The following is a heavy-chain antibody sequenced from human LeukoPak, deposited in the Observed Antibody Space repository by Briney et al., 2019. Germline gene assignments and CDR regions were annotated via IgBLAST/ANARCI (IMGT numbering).Heavy chain of an antibody. Sequence: PSETLSLTCTVSGGSISSSSYYWSWIRQPPGKGLEWIGSIYYSGSTYYNPSLKSRVTISVDTSKNQFSLKLSSVTAADTAVYYCARVKGSGSYYPSSPFDYWGQGTLVTVSS. J-gene: IGHJ4*02. CDR3: ARVKGSGSYYPSSPFDY. V-gene: IGHV4-39*07. CDR2: IYYSGST. CDR1: GGSISSSSYY. D-gene: IGHD3-10*01.